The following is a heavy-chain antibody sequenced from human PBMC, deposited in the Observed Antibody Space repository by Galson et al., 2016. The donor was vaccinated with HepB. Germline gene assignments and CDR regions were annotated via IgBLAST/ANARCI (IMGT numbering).Heavy chain of an antibody. Sequence: SLRLSCAASGFTFSNFAMHWVRQAPGKGLEWVAVMWYDGTSKYYVDSMKGRFTISRDNSKNTLNLQMNSLRAEDTALYYCAKAKDRGYDSGCLDNWGQGTLVIVSS. CDR3: AKAKDRGYDSGCLDN. J-gene: IGHJ4*02. D-gene: IGHD6-19*01. CDR1: GFTFSNFA. V-gene: IGHV3-33*06. CDR2: MWYDGTSK.